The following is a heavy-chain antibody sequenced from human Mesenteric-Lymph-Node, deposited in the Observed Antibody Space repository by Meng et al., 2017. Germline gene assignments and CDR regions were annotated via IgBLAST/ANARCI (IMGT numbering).Heavy chain of an antibody. Sequence: GGSLRPSCAAAGFTFDDYAMHWVRQAPGKGLEWVSGISWNSGSIGYADSVKGRFTISRDNAKNSLYLQMNSLRAEDMALYYCARSSVMAFDIWGQGTMVTVSS. J-gene: IGHJ3*02. D-gene: IGHD6-25*01. CDR2: ISWNSGSI. V-gene: IGHV3-9*03. CDR1: GFTFDDYA. CDR3: ARSSVMAFDI.